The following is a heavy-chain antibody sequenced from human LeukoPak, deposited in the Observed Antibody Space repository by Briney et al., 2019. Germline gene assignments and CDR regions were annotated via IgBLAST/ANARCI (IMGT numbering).Heavy chain of an antibody. V-gene: IGHV1-8*01. D-gene: IGHD7-27*01. CDR2: MSPNNGNT. Sequence: GASVKVSCKTSGYTFTNYDINWVRQATEQGLEWLGWMSPNNGNTGYAQKFQGRVTMTRDTSINTAYMELSSLRSEDTAVYYCASNPPRTGDFNSWGQGALVTVSS. CDR1: GYTFTNYD. CDR3: ASNPPRTGDFNS. J-gene: IGHJ4*02.